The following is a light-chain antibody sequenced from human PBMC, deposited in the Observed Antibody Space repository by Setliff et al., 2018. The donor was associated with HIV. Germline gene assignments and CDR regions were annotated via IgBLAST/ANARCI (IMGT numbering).Light chain of an antibody. CDR2: DVS. J-gene: IGLJ1*01. Sequence: QSALTQPASVSGSPGQSITISCTGTSSDVGTYNYVSWYQQHPGKAPKLMTSDVSNRPSGVSNRFSGSKSGNTASLTISGLQAEDEADYYCSSYTSSGTPYVFGTGTKVTVL. CDR3: SSYTSSGTPYV. CDR1: SSDVGTYNY. V-gene: IGLV2-14*03.